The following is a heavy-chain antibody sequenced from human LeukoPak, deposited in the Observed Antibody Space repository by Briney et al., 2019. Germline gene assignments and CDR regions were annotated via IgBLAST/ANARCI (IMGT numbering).Heavy chain of an antibody. V-gene: IGHV3-30*18. J-gene: IGHJ4*02. D-gene: IGHD3-10*01. CDR2: ISYDGSKK. Sequence: GGSLRLSCAAAGFIFSSYSMHWVRQAPGKGLEWVAVISYDGSKKYYPESVRGRFTISRDNSKNTLFLQMNSLRAEDTAVYYCAKDFGYDSGTYLEQWGQGTLVTVSS. CDR3: AKDFGYDSGTYLEQ. CDR1: GFIFSSYS.